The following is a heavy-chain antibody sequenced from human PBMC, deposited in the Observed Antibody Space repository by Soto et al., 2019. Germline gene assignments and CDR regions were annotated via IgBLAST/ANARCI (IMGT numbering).Heavy chain of an antibody. CDR2: IIPMFGTA. Sequence: QVQLVQSGAEVKKPESSVKVSCKAPGGTFSTYAISWVRQAPGQGLEWMGGIIPMFGTANYAQRFQDRVTITAEESTNTVYMELSSLRSEDTAVYFCASGIQLWLRRINNGYSGWGQGTLVTLSS. CDR3: ASGIQLWLRRINNGYSG. CDR1: GGTFSTYA. D-gene: IGHD5-18*01. V-gene: IGHV1-69*12. J-gene: IGHJ4*02.